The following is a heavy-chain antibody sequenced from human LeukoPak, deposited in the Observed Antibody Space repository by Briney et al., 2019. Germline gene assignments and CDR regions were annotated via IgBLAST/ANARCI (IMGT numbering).Heavy chain of an antibody. CDR1: GGSISSYY. CDR2: IYYSGST. V-gene: IGHV4-59*01. J-gene: IGHJ4*02. D-gene: IGHD3-22*01. Sequence: SETLSLTCTVSGGSISSYYWSWIRQPPGKGLGCIGYIYYSGSTNYNPSLKSRVTISVDTSKNQCSLKLSSVTAADTAVYYCARRTYFYDSSGYYFDYWGPGTLVTVSS. CDR3: ARRTYFYDSSGYYFDY.